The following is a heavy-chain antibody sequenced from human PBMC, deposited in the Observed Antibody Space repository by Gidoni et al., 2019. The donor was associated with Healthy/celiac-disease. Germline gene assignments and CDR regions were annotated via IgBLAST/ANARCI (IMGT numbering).Heavy chain of an antibody. CDR3: ARAPDYFDY. CDR2: IWYDGSNK. J-gene: IGHJ4*02. Sequence: QVQLVESGGGVVQPGRSLRLSCAPSGFTFSSYGMHWVRQAPGKGLEWVAVIWYDGSNKYYADSVKGRFTISRDNSKNTLYLQMNSLRAEDTAVYYCARAPDYFDYWGQGTLVTVSS. CDR1: GFTFSSYG. V-gene: IGHV3-33*01.